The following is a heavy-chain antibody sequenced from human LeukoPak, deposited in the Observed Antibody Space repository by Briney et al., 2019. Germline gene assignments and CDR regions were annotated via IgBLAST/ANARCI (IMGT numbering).Heavy chain of an antibody. D-gene: IGHD4-17*01. V-gene: IGHV1-2*02. CDR2: INPNSGGT. J-gene: IGHJ4*02. CDR1: GYTFTGYY. CDR3: ARDTDPYGDYRLGDY. Sequence: ASVKVSCKASGYTFTGYYMHWARQAPGQGLEWMGWINPNSGGTNYAQKFQGRVTMTRDTSISTAYMELSRLRSDDTAVYYCARDTDPYGDYRLGDYWGQGTLVTVSS.